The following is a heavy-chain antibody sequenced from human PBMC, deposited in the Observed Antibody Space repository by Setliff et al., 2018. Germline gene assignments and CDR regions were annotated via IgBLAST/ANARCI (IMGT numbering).Heavy chain of an antibody. D-gene: IGHD7-27*01. J-gene: IGHJ2*01. CDR2: INHLGGT. CDR1: GASFSGYY. V-gene: IGHV4-34*01. CDR3: ARALILGWPRDYWYFDL. Sequence: SETLSLTCTVSGASFSGYYWSWIRQSPGKGLEWIGEINHLGGTNYNPSLRSRVTISVDTSKNLFSLKLSSVTAADTAVYYCARALILGWPRDYWYFDLWGRGTLVTVSS.